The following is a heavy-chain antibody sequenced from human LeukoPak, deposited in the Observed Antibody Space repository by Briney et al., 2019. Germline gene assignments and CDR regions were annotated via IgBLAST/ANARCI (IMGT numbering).Heavy chain of an antibody. CDR1: GFTFNIYW. CDR2: INQDGSEK. Sequence: PGGSLRLSCAASGFTFNIYWMSWVRQAPGKGLEWVANINQDGSEKYCVDSVKGRFTISRDNAKNSLYLHMNSLRAEDTAVYHCARDKAYGDSEDYWGQGTLVTVSS. D-gene: IGHD4-17*01. CDR3: ARDKAYGDSEDY. V-gene: IGHV3-7*05. J-gene: IGHJ4*02.